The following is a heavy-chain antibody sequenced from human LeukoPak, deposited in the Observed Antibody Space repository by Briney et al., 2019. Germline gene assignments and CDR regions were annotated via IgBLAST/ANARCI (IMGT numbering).Heavy chain of an antibody. CDR3: ARALGPAGYRWWFDP. CDR1: GYTFTNYD. D-gene: IGHD2-2*01. CDR2: MNPNSGNT. Sequence: ASVKVSCKASGYTFTNYDINWVRQATGQGLEWMGWMNPNSGNTGYAQKFQGRVTITRNPSISTAYLDMSRLRYENTAVYYCARALGPAGYRWWFDPWGQGTPVTVPS. J-gene: IGHJ5*02. V-gene: IGHV1-8*03.